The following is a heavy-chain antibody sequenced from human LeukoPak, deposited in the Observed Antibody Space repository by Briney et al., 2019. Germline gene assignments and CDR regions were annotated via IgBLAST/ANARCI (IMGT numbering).Heavy chain of an antibody. CDR3: AALGYCSGGSCYGEVDY. Sequence: GGSLRLPCAASGFTFSSYWMSWVRQAPGKGLEWVANIKQDGSEKYYVDSVKGRFTISRDNAKNSLYLQMNSLRAEDTAVYYCAALGYCSGGSCYGEVDYWGQGTLVTVSS. CDR2: IKQDGSEK. V-gene: IGHV3-7*01. CDR1: GFTFSSYW. J-gene: IGHJ4*02. D-gene: IGHD2-15*01.